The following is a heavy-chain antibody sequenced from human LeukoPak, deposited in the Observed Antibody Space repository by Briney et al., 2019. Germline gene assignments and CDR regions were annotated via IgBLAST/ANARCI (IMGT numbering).Heavy chain of an antibody. CDR3: ARLDGSRRETYDH. CDR2: IYYSGST. CDR1: GGSISSSSYY. J-gene: IGHJ4*02. V-gene: IGHV4-39*02. D-gene: IGHD3-10*01. Sequence: SETLSLTCTVSGGSISSSSYYWGWIRQPPGKGLEWIGNIYYSGSTYYNPSLKSRVTISVDTSKNHFSLKLNSVTAADTAVYYCARLDGSRRETYDHWGQGTLVTVSS.